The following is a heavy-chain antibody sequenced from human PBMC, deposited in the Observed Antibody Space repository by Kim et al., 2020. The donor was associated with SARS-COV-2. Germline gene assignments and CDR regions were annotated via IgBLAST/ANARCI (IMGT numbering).Heavy chain of an antibody. Sequence: GGSLRLSCAASGFTFDDYTMHWVRQAPGKGLEWVSLISWDGGSTYYADSVKGRFTISRDNSKNSLYLQMNSLRTEDTALYYCAKGGVTTRLLDFDYWGQGTLVTVSS. CDR1: GFTFDDYT. CDR2: ISWDGGST. J-gene: IGHJ4*02. CDR3: AKGGVTTRLLDFDY. V-gene: IGHV3-43*01. D-gene: IGHD4-17*01.